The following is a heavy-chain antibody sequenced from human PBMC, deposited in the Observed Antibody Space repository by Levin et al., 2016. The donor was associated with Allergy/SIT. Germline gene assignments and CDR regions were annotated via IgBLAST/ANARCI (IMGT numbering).Heavy chain of an antibody. V-gene: IGHV4-59*01. Sequence: RQAPGKGLEWIGYIYYSGSTNYNPSLKSRVTISVDTSKNQFSLKLSSVTAADTAVYYCARVRIQLWNHNAFDIWGQGTMVTVSS. CDR2: IYYSGST. D-gene: IGHD5-18*01. CDR3: ARVRIQLWNHNAFDI. J-gene: IGHJ3*02.